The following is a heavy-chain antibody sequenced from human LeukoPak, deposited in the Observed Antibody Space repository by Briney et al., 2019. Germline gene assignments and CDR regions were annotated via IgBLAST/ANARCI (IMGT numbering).Heavy chain of an antibody. V-gene: IGHV4-34*01. D-gene: IGHD5-18*01. J-gene: IGHJ3*02. CDR3: ARSRSGYSYDHAAFEI. CDR2: INHSGRT. CDR1: GGSFSGYY. Sequence: PSETLSLTCAVYGGSFSGYYWSWIRQPPGKGLEWIGEINHSGRTNYNPSLKSRVTISVDTSKNQFSLKLSSVTAADTAVYYCARSRSGYSYDHAAFEIWGQGTMVTVSS.